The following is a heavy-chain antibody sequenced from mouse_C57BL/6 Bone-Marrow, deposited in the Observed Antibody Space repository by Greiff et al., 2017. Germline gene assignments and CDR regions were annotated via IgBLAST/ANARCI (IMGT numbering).Heavy chain of an antibody. CDR2: INPSSGYT. D-gene: IGHD1-1*01. Sequence: VQLQQSGAELAKPGASVKLSCKASGYTFTSYWMHWVKQRPGQGLEWIGYINPSSGYTKSNQKFKDKATLTADKASSTAYMQLSSLTYEDCAVYYCASGGIYYYGSRDAMDYWGQGTSVTVSS. V-gene: IGHV1-7*01. CDR1: GYTFTSYW. CDR3: ASGGIYYYGSRDAMDY. J-gene: IGHJ4*01.